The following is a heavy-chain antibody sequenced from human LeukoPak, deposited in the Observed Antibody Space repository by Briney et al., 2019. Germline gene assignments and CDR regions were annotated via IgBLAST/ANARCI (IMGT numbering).Heavy chain of an antibody. J-gene: IGHJ6*02. D-gene: IGHD2/OR15-2a*01. CDR2: ISYDGSNK. CDR3: ARDFSDPKDYYYYGMDV. CDR1: GFTFSSYG. Sequence: GGSLRLSCAASGFTFSSYGMHWVRQAPGKGLEWVAVISYDGSNKYYADSVKGRFTISRDNSKNTLYLQMNSLRAEDTAVYYCARDFSDPKDYYYYGMDVWGQGTTVTVSS. V-gene: IGHV3-30*03.